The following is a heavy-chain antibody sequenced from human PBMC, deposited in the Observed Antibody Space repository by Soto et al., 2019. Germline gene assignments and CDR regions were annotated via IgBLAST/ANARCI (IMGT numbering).Heavy chain of an antibody. CDR2: ISAYNGNT. V-gene: IGHV1-18*01. D-gene: IGHD2-8*01. Sequence: ASVKVSCKASGYTFTSYGISWVRQAPGQGLEWMGWISAYNGNTNYAQKLQGRVTMTTDTSTSTAYMELRSLRAEDTAVYYCAKDQDGPLVLYQGIHPANLEFDYWGQGTLVTVSS. CDR1: GYTFTSYG. CDR3: AKDQDGPLVLYQGIHPANLEFDY. J-gene: IGHJ4*02.